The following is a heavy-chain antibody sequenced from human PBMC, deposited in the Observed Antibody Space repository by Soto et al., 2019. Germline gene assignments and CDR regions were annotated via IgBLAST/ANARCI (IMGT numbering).Heavy chain of an antibody. J-gene: IGHJ6*02. CDR3: ARLHSHGTYGMDV. D-gene: IGHD5-18*01. Sequence: QMHLVQSGAEVKKPGSSVKVSCKASGGSFTYTLSWVRQAPGQGLERMGGIIPIFGPTNYAQKFQDRVTITAAESTQTAYMELNTLTSEDTAVYYCARLHSHGTYGMDVWGQGTTVTVSS. CDR1: GGSFTYT. CDR2: IIPIFGPT. V-gene: IGHV1-69*01.